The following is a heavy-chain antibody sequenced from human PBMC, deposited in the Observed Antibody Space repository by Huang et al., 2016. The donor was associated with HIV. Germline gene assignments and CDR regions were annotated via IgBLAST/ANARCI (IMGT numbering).Heavy chain of an antibody. CDR1: GDSVSSHY. V-gene: IGHV4-59*02. CDR3: VRDQGRLAVGGIDNWFDP. D-gene: IGHD6-19*01. CDR2: VYDSGTT. J-gene: IGHJ5*02. Sequence: QVRLQESGPGLVKPSETLSLSCTVSGDSVSSHYWGWIRHPPGKGLEWMGTVYDSGTTNYNPRLKSRITISVDTSKNGFSLNITSVSAADTAMYFCVRDQGRLAVGGIDNWFDPWGQGVLVTVSS.